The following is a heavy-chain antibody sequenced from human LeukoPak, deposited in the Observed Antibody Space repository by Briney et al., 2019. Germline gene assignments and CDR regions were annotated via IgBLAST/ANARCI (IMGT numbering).Heavy chain of an antibody. D-gene: IGHD5-12*01. CDR2: INAGNGNT. Sequence: RASVKVSCKASGYTFTSYAMHWVRQAPGQRLEWMGWINAGNGNTKYSQKFQGRVTITRDTSASTAYMELSSLRSEDTAVYYCARDPQKDIVAYNFDYWGQGTLVTVSS. V-gene: IGHV1-3*01. CDR3: ARDPQKDIVAYNFDY. CDR1: GYTFTSYA. J-gene: IGHJ4*02.